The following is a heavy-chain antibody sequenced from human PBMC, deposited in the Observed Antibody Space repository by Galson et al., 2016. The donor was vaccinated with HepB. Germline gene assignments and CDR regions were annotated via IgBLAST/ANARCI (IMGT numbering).Heavy chain of an antibody. CDR1: GFTFSNYV. V-gene: IGHV3-53*01. J-gene: IGHJ3*02. D-gene: IGHD4-23*01. Sequence: SLRLSCAASGFTFSNYVMNWVRQAPGRGLEGVSVMYIGGNTYYAESVKGRFTMSSDNSKNTVYLQMNNLRAEDTAVYYCARDLPVETAGGFDIWGQGTMVTVSS. CDR3: ARDLPVETAGGFDI. CDR2: MYIGGNT.